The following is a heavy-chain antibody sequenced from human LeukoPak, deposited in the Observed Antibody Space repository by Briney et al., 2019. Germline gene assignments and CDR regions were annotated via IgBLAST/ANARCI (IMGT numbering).Heavy chain of an antibody. D-gene: IGHD3-3*01. CDR2: IIPIFGKA. J-gene: IGHJ6*02. CDR1: GGTFSSYA. CDR3: ASSSKRYDFWSGYRGYYYGMDV. V-gene: IGHV1-69*13. Sequence: ASVKVSCKASGGTFSSYAISWVRQAPGQGLEWMGGIIPIFGKANYAQKFQGRVTITADESTSTAYMELSSLRSEDTAVYYCASSSKRYDFWSGYRGYYYGMDVWGQGTTVTVSS.